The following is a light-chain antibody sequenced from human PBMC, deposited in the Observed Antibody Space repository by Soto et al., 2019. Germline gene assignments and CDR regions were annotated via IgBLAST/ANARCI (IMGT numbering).Light chain of an antibody. CDR3: VSYTTAATFV. J-gene: IGLJ1*01. CDR2: EAT. Sequence: QSALTQPPSVSGSPGQSITVSCTGTSSDIGASNFVSWYQHLPGRAPKVIIFEATNRPSGGSDRFSGSKAGITNSVTISGLQASDEAEYFCVSYTTAATFVFGTGTQGTVL. CDR1: SSDIGASNF. V-gene: IGLV2-14*01.